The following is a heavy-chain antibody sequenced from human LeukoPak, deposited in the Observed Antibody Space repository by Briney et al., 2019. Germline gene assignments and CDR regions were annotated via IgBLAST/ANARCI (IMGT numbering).Heavy chain of an antibody. Sequence: SETLSLTCAVYGGSFSGYYWSWLRQPPGKGLEWIGEINHSGSTNYNPSLTSRVTMSVDTSKNQFSLKLSSVTAADTAVYYCARGYHYDSSGPDYWGQGTLVTVSS. CDR3: ARGYHYDSSGPDY. V-gene: IGHV4-34*01. J-gene: IGHJ4*02. CDR2: INHSGST. CDR1: GGSFSGYY. D-gene: IGHD3-22*01.